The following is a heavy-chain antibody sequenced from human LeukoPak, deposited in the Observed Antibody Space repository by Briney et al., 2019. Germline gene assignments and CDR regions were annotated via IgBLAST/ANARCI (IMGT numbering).Heavy chain of an antibody. D-gene: IGHD4-17*01. CDR2: IYYSGST. V-gene: IGHV4-61*01. CDR3: ASKSTDHGELRFDY. CDR1: GGSVSSGSYY. Sequence: SETLSLTCTVSGGSVSSGSYYWSWIRQPPGKGLEWIGYIYYSGSTNYNPSLKSRVTISVDTSKNQFSLKLSSVTAADTGVYYCASKSTDHGELRFDYWGQGTLVTVSS. J-gene: IGHJ4*02.